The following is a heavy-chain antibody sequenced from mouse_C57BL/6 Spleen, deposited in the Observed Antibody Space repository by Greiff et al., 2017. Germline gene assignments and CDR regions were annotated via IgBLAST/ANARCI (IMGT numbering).Heavy chain of an antibody. CDR2: ISSGGSYT. CDR1: GFTFSSYG. Sequence: EVQRVESGGDLVKPGGSLKLSCAASGFTFSSYGMAWVRQTPDKRLEWVATISSGGSYTYYPDSVKGRFTISRDNAKTTLNLQISSLKSEDTAMYYYARPGNYDCYWYFDVWGTGTTVTVSS. V-gene: IGHV5-6*01. J-gene: IGHJ1*03. D-gene: IGHD2-1*01. CDR3: ARPGNYDCYWYFDV.